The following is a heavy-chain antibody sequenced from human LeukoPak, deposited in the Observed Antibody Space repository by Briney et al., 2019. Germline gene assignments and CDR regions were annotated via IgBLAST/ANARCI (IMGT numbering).Heavy chain of an antibody. V-gene: IGHV4-34*01. CDR3: ARGSTYYYDSSGYRKTLRFDY. J-gene: IGHJ4*02. Sequence: SETLSLTCAVYGGSFSGYYWSWIRQPPGKGLEWIGEINHSGSTNYNPSLKSQVTISVDTSKNQFSLKLSSVTAADTAVYYCARGSTYYYDSSGYRKTLRFDYWGQGTLVTVSS. D-gene: IGHD3-22*01. CDR2: INHSGST. CDR1: GGSFSGYY.